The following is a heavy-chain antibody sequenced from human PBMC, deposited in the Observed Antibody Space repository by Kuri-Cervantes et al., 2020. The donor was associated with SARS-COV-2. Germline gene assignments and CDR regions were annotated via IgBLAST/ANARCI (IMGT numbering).Heavy chain of an antibody. V-gene: IGHV1-69*06. J-gene: IGHJ4*02. D-gene: IGHD6-13*01. CDR1: GGTFSSYA. Sequence: SVKVSCKASGGTFSSYAISWVRQAPGQGLQWMGRIIPIFGTANYAQKFQGRVTITADKSTSTAYMELSSLRSEDTAVYYCARGGSSYSSSWFDYYFGYWGQGTLVTVSS. CDR2: IIPIFGTA. CDR3: ARGGSSYSSSWFDYYFGY.